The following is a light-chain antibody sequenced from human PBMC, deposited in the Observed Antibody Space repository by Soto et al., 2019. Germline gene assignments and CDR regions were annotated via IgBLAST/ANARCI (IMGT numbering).Light chain of an antibody. V-gene: IGLV1-40*01. CDR2: GNS. CDR1: SPNIGAGYD. Sequence: QSGLTQPPSVSGAPGQRVTISCTGSSPNIGAGYDVHWYQQLPGTAPKLLIYGNSNRPSGVPDRFSGSKSGTSASLAITGLQAEDEADYYCQSYDSSLSGYVFGTGTKVTVL. J-gene: IGLJ1*01. CDR3: QSYDSSLSGYV.